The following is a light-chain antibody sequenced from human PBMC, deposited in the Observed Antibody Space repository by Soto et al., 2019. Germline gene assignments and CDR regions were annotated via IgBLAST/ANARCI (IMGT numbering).Light chain of an antibody. CDR1: SSDVGGYRY. V-gene: IGLV2-14*01. CDR3: SSYTSSSTYV. J-gene: IGLJ1*01. CDR2: EVS. Sequence: QSALTQPASVSGSPGQSITISCTGTSSDVGGYRYVSWYQQHPGKAPKLLIYEVSNRPSGVSNRFSGSKSGNTASLTISGLQADDEGDYYCSSYTSSSTYVFGTGTKLTVL.